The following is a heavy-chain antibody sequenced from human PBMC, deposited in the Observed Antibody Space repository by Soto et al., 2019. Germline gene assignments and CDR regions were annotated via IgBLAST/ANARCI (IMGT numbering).Heavy chain of an antibody. V-gene: IGHV3-66*01. CDR3: ARDVGNSGGGLTHWDYYRDV. Sequence: EVQLVESGGGLVQPGGSLRLSCAASGITVSSSYMSWARQAPGKGLEWVSVIYSGGSTYYADSAKGSFTISRDNYKNVLDLQLNSLRAEDTAVYYCARDVGNSGGGLTHWDYYRDVWCKGTTVSVS. CDR1: GITVSSSY. J-gene: IGHJ6*03. D-gene: IGHD2-15*01. CDR2: IYSGGST.